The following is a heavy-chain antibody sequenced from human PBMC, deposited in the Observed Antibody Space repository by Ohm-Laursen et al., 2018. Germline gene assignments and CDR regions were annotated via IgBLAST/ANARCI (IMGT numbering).Heavy chain of an antibody. V-gene: IGHV1-46*01. CDR3: ARDQGLFDSSGYYGY. CDR2: INPSGGST. D-gene: IGHD3-22*01. CDR1: GYTFTSYY. J-gene: IGHJ4*02. Sequence: GASVKVSCKASGYTFTSYYMHWVRQAPGQGLEWMGIINPSGGSTSYAQKFQGRVTMTRDTSTSTVYMDLSSLRSEDTAVYYCARDQGLFDSSGYYGYWGQGTLVTVSS.